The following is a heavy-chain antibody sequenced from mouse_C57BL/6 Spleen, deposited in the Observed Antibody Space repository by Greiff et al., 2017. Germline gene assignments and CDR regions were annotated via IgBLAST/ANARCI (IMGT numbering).Heavy chain of an antibody. CDR1: GYTFTSYW. CDR2: IYPGGGST. V-gene: IGHV1-55*01. CDR3: AREDYYGSSYPYYFDY. D-gene: IGHD1-1*01. J-gene: IGHJ2*01. Sequence: QVQLQQPGAELVKPGASVKMSCTASGYTFTSYWITWVKQRPGQGLEWIGDIYPGGGSTNYNESFKSRATLTIDTSSSTAYMQLSSLTSEDSAVYYCAREDYYGSSYPYYFDYWGQGTTLTVSS.